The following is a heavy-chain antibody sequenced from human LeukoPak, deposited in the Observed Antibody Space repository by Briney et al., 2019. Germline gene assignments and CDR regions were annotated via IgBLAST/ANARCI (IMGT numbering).Heavy chain of an antibody. CDR2: IDPSSTYI. CDR1: GFTFRSYS. D-gene: IGHD2-2*01. CDR3: ARAPTVLVGYCSSSSCQADY. Sequence: GGSLRLSCAASGFTFRSYSMNWVRQAPGKGQEWVSAIDPSSTYIYYADSVKGRFTISRDNAENSLYLQMNSLRVEDTAVYYCARAPTVLVGYCSSSSCQADYWGQGTLVIVSS. V-gene: IGHV3-21*01. J-gene: IGHJ4*02.